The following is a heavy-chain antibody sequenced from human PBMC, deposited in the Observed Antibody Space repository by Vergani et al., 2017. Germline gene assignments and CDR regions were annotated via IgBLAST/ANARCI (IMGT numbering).Heavy chain of an antibody. D-gene: IGHD3-22*01. V-gene: IGHV3-23*03. Sequence: EVQLLESGGGLVQPGGSLRLSCAASGFTFSSYAMSWVRQAPGKGLEWVSVIYSGGSTYYADSVKGRFTISRDNSKNTLYLQMNSLRAEDTAVYYCARSSAMVITIDYGMDVWGQGTTVTVSS. CDR1: GFTFSSYA. J-gene: IGHJ6*02. CDR2: IYSGGST. CDR3: ARSSAMVITIDYGMDV.